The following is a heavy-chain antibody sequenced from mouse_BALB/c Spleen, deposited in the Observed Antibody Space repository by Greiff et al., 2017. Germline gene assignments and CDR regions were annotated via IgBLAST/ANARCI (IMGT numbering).Heavy chain of an antibody. Sequence: VQLQQSGAELVKPGASVKLSCTASGFNIKDTYMHWVKQRPEQGLEWIGRIDPANGNTKYDPKFQGKATITADTSSNTAYLQLSSLTSEDTAVYYCRGYTHFDYWGQGTTLTVSS. D-gene: IGHD1-3*01. CDR3: RGYTHFDY. V-gene: IGHV14-3*02. CDR1: GFNIKDTY. CDR2: IDPANGNT. J-gene: IGHJ2*01.